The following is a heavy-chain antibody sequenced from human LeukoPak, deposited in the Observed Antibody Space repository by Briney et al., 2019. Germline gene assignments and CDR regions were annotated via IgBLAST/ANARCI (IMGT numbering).Heavy chain of an antibody. J-gene: IGHJ5*02. D-gene: IGHD1-26*01. CDR3: ARDLGGSYSSETWFDP. V-gene: IGHV4-4*07. CDR1: GGSISSYY. CDR2: IYSSGRT. Sequence: SETLSLTCTVSGGSISSYYWSWIRQPAGEGLEWIGRIYSSGRTHYSPSLKSRVAISVDTSKNRFSLRLSSVTAADTAVYYCARDLGGSYSSETWFDPWGQGTLATVSS.